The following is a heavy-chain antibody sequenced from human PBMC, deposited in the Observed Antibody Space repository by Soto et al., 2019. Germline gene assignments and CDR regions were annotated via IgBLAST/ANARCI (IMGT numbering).Heavy chain of an antibody. CDR2: ISGTGGST. Sequence: EVQLLESGGGLVQPGGSLRLSCAASGFTFRDYAMTWVRQAPGRGLAWVSSISGTGGSTYYAGSVKGRFTISRDNSKNTLYLQMNSLRAEDTAVYYCAKGGTSRADAMDVWGQETTVTVSS. J-gene: IGHJ6*02. D-gene: IGHD3-16*01. CDR3: AKGGTSRADAMDV. V-gene: IGHV3-23*01. CDR1: GFTFRDYA.